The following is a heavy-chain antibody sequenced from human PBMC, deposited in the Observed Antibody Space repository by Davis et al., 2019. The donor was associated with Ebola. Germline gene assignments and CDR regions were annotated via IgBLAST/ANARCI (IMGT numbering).Heavy chain of an antibody. D-gene: IGHD3-10*01. V-gene: IGHV3-66*01. CDR2: IYRDGRM. CDR1: GFSVSDKY. CDR3: VREWFGETD. Sequence: PGGSLRLSCAASGFSVSDKYMSWVRQAPGKGLEWVSVIYRDGRMYHADSVKGRFTVSRDNAKNSLYLQMNSLRAEDTAVYYCVREWFGETDWGQGTLVTVSS. J-gene: IGHJ4*02.